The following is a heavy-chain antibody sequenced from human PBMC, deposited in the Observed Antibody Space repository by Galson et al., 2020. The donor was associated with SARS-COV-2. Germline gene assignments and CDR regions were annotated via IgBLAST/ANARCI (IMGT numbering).Heavy chain of an antibody. CDR2: IYSGGST. D-gene: IGHD2-15*01. J-gene: IGHJ6*03. V-gene: IGHV3-66*02. Sequence: GGSLRLSCAASGFTVSSNYMSWVRQAPGKGLEWVSVIYSGGSTYYADSVKGRFTISRDNSKNTLYLQMNSLRAEDTAVYYCARGCSGGSCYSYYDYMDVWGKGTTVTVSS. CDR1: GFTVSSNY. CDR3: ARGCSGGSCYSYYDYMDV.